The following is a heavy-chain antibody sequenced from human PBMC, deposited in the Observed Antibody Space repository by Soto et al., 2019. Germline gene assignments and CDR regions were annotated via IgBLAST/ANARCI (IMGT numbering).Heavy chain of an antibody. CDR2: ISYDGSNK. CDR1: GFTFSSYA. V-gene: IGHV3-30-3*01. D-gene: IGHD6-19*01. Sequence: QVQLVESGGGVVQPGRSLRLSCAASGFTFSSYAMHWVRQAPGKGLEWVAVISYDGSNKYYADSVKGRFTISRDNSKNPLYLQMNSLRAEDTAVYYCARERQWLVLKHEYYFDYWGQGTLVTVSS. J-gene: IGHJ4*02. CDR3: ARERQWLVLKHEYYFDY.